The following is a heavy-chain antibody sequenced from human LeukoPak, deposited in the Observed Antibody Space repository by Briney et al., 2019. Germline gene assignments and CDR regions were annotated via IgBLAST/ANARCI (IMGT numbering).Heavy chain of an antibody. Sequence: GGSLRLSCVASGFTFTNYAMTWVRQAPGKGLEWLSGISGSGGSTYYADSVKGRFTISRDNSKNTLYLQMNSLRAEDTAVYYCASLTGPPPTADDYWGQGTLVTVSS. D-gene: IGHD3-9*01. CDR2: ISGSGGST. CDR1: GFTFTNYA. CDR3: ASLTGPPPTADDY. V-gene: IGHV3-23*01. J-gene: IGHJ4*02.